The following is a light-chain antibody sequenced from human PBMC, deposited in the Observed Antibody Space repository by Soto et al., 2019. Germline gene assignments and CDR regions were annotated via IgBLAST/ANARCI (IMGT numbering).Light chain of an antibody. CDR2: EVN. CDR3: TSYTSSSTLV. J-gene: IGLJ1*01. CDR1: SSDVGGYNY. Sequence: QSLLTHPASLSGSPGQSITVSCTGTSSDVGGYNYVSWYQQHPGKAPQLLIYEVNIRPSGVSNRFSASKSGNTASLTISGLQAEDEADYYCTSYTSSSTLVFGTGTKAPS. V-gene: IGLV2-14*01.